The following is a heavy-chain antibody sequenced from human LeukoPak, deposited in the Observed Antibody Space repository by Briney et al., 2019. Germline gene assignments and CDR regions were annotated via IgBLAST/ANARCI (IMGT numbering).Heavy chain of an antibody. Sequence: GASVKVSCKASGYTFSSYGVSWVRQAPGQGLEWVGWISAYNGNTNYAQKVQGRVTMTTDTSTSTAYMDLRSLRSDDTAVYYCARTIDYGDSEVLDYWGQGTLDTVSS. D-gene: IGHD4-17*01. V-gene: IGHV1-18*01. CDR3: ARTIDYGDSEVLDY. CDR2: ISAYNGNT. J-gene: IGHJ4*02. CDR1: GYTFSSYG.